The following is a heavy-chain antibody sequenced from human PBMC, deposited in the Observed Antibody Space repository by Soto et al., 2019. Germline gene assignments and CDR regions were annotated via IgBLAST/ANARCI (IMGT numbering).Heavy chain of an antibody. CDR2: INPHSGNT. Sequence: QVQVVQSGAEVKKPGASVKISCKTSGYSFTDDYLHWVRQAPGQGLEWVGWINPHSGNTNFAQKFLGRVSMTRDTSISTASMELFSLTSDDTAIYYCARAVYCGDDCYSYGMDVWGQGTTVTVSS. CDR1: GYSFTDDY. J-gene: IGHJ6*02. V-gene: IGHV1-2*02. D-gene: IGHD2-21*02. CDR3: ARAVYCGDDCYSYGMDV.